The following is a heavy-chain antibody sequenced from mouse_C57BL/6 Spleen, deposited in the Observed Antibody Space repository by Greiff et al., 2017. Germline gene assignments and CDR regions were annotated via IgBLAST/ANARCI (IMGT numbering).Heavy chain of an antibody. CDR3: AKEYNGYPYYFGY. Sequence: VQLQQPGTELVKPGASVKLSCKASGYTFTSYWMPWVKQRPGQGLEWIGNINPSNGGTNYNEKFKSKATLTVDKSSSTAYMQLSSLTSEDSAVYYCAKEYNGYPYYFGYWGQGTTLTVSS. CDR1: GYTFTSYW. J-gene: IGHJ2*01. D-gene: IGHD2-3*01. CDR2: INPSNGGT. V-gene: IGHV1-53*01.